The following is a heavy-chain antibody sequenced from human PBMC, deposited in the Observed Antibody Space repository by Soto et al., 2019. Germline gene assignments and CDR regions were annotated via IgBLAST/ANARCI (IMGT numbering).Heavy chain of an antibody. CDR1: GDSITSGTNY. V-gene: IGHV4-30-4*01. J-gene: IGHJ6*02. D-gene: IGHD2-8*02. CDR2: VFHSGTT. Sequence: QVQLQESGPGLVKPSQTLSLTCTVSGDSITSGTNYWSWIRQSPGKGLEWVGFVFHSGTTFYNPSLPSQVLMSVDTSKNQFSLNVRSLTAADTAVYYCARARGYCTGASCSLFYFYGLDVWGQGTTVSVSS. CDR3: ARARGYCTGASCSLFYFYGLDV.